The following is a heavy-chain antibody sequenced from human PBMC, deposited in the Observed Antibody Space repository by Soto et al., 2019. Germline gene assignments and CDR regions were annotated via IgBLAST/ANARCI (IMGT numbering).Heavy chain of an antibody. V-gene: IGHV4-59*01. D-gene: IGHD2-2*01. Sequence: PSETLSLTCTVSGGSISTYYWSWIRQPPGRGLEWIAYIHYSETTNFNPSLKSRVTMSVDTSKNQFSLKLSSVTAADTAVYYCARRPRYCTSPSCLYFDFWGQGILVTVSS. CDR3: ARRPRYCTSPSCLYFDF. CDR1: GGSISTYY. CDR2: IHYSETT. J-gene: IGHJ4*02.